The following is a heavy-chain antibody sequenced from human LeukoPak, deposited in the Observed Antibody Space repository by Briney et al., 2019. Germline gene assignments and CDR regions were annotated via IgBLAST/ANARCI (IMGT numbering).Heavy chain of an antibody. CDR1: GFTFSGSA. D-gene: IGHD6-19*01. Sequence: PGGSLRLPCAASGFTFSGSAMHWVRQASGKGLEWVGRIRSKANSYATAYAASVKGRFTISRDDSKNTAYLQMNSLKTEDTAVYYCTVVIAVAGTWGQGTLVTVSS. CDR3: TVVIAVAGT. J-gene: IGHJ5*02. V-gene: IGHV3-73*01. CDR2: IRSKANSYAT.